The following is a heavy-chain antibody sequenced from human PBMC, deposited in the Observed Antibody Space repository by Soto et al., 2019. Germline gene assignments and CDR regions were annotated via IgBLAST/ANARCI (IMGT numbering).Heavy chain of an antibody. J-gene: IGHJ3*02. CDR2: IKQDGSEK. D-gene: IGHD1-26*01. V-gene: IGHV3-7*01. CDR3: ARDSYSVGFDI. CDR1: GFTFSSYY. Sequence: EVQLVESGGGLVQPGGSLRLSCVASGFTFSSYYMSWVRQFPGKGLEWVANIKQDGSEKYYVDSVKGRFTISRDNAENSLYRQMNSLSDEDTAVYYCARDSYSVGFDIWGKVTMVTVSS.